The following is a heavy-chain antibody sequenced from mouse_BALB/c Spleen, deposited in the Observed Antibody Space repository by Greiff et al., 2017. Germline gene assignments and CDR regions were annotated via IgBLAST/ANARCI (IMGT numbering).Heavy chain of an antibody. J-gene: IGHJ2*01. V-gene: IGHV5-17*02. D-gene: IGHD2-3*01. Sequence: EVQRVESGGGLVQPGGSRKLSCAASGFTFSSFGMHWVRQAPEKGLEWVAYISSGSSTIYYADTVKGRFTISRDNPKNTLFLQMTSLRSEDTAMYYCARSDGYYPLFDYWGQGTTLTVSS. CDR2: ISSGSSTI. CDR3: ARSDGYYPLFDY. CDR1: GFTFSSFG.